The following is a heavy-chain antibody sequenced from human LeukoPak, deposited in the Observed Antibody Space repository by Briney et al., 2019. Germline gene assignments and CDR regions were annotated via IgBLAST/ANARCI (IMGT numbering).Heavy chain of an antibody. CDR2: MNPNSGNT. Sequence: ASVKVSCKASGYTFTSYDINWVRQATGQGLEWMGWMNPNSGNTGYAQKFQGRVTMTRNTSISTAYMELSSLRSEDTAVYYCARGIRDCSGGSCYSGGFDYWGQGTLVTVSS. CDR1: GYTFTSYD. CDR3: ARGIRDCSGGSCYSGGFDY. J-gene: IGHJ4*02. D-gene: IGHD2-15*01. V-gene: IGHV1-8*01.